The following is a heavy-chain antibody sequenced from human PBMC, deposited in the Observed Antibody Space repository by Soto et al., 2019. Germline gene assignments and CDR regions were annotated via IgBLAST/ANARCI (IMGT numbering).Heavy chain of an antibody. CDR2: SKNKADSYTT. CDR1: GFTFSDHY. D-gene: IGHD3-16*01. J-gene: IGHJ4*02. V-gene: IGHV3-72*01. CDR3: TVWGWGNDSGAA. Sequence: EVQLVESGGGLVQPGGSLRLSCAASGFTFSDHYMDWVRQAPGNGLEWVGRSKNKADSYTTEYAASVKGRFTISRDGSKNALFVQMISLKAAGTAVYYCTVWGWGNDSGAAWGQGILVTVSS.